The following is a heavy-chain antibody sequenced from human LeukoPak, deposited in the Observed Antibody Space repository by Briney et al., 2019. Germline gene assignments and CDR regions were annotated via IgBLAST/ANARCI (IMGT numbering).Heavy chain of an antibody. D-gene: IGHD1-26*01. CDR1: GGSMSSYY. Sequence: PSETLSLTCAVSGGSMSSYYWSWIRQPPGKGLEWIGYIYYRGSTNYNPSLKSRVTMSVDTSKNQFSLKLNSVTAADTAVYYCARHSGDYNWFDRWGQGTLVAVSS. CDR3: ARHSGDYNWFDR. CDR2: IYYRGST. V-gene: IGHV4-59*08. J-gene: IGHJ5*02.